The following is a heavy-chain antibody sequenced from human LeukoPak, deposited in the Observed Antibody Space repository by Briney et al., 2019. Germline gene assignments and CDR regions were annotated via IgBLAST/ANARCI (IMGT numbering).Heavy chain of an antibody. CDR2: IYSGGST. V-gene: IGHV3-66*01. D-gene: IGHD5-24*01. CDR3: ARANYLTFDY. CDR1: GFTFSSYA. Sequence: GGSLRLSCAASGFTFSSYAMSWVRQAPGKGLEWVSVIYSGGSTYYADSVKGRFTISRDNSKNTLYLQMNSLRAEDTAVYYCARANYLTFDYWGQGTLVTVSS. J-gene: IGHJ4*02.